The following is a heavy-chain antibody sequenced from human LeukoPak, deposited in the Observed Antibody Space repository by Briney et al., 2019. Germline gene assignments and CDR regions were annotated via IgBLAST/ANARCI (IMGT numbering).Heavy chain of an antibody. CDR1: GFTFSSYW. J-gene: IGHJ4*02. CDR3: ARDRPYYYGSGTDPHFDY. V-gene: IGHV3-74*01. D-gene: IGHD3-10*01. CDR2: INSDGSST. Sequence: GGSLRLSCAASGFTFSSYWMHWVRQAPGKGLVWVSRINSDGSSTSYADSVKGRFTISRDNAKNTLYLQMNSLRAEDTAVYYCARDRPYYYGSGTDPHFDYWGQGTLVTVSS.